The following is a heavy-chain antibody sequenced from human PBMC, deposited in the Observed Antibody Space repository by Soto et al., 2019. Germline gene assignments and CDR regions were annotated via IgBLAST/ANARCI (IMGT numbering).Heavy chain of an antibody. CDR2: ITWNGGRI. D-gene: IGHD2-15*01. J-gene: IGHJ4*02. Sequence: PGGSLRLSCAASGFTFADYAMHWVRQAPGKGLEWVSGITWNGGRIGYADSVKGRFTISRDNAKNSLYLQMNSLRIEDTAFYYCEKWRYSGDNNYYFDYWGQGTLVTVSS. CDR1: GFTFADYA. CDR3: EKWRYSGDNNYYFDY. V-gene: IGHV3-9*01.